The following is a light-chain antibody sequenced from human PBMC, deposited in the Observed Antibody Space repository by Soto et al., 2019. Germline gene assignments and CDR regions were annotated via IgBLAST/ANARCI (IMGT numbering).Light chain of an antibody. Sequence: IQMTQSPSTLSASVGDRVAITCRASQSIGIWLAWYQQKPGKAPRFLIYKASSLESGVPSRIRGSGYGTEFSLTISSLQPDDFATYYCQQYNDYSWTFGQGTKVEIK. CDR3: QQYNDYSWT. V-gene: IGKV1-5*03. J-gene: IGKJ1*01. CDR2: KAS. CDR1: QSIGIW.